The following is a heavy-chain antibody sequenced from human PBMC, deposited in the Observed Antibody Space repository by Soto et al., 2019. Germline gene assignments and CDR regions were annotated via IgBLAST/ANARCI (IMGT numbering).Heavy chain of an antibody. CDR2: IYPGDSDT. CDR3: AKDLGITMIVVVIFDAFDI. V-gene: IGHV5-51*01. Sequence: GESLKISCKGSGYSFTSYWIGWVRQMPGKGLEWMGIIYPGDSDTRYSPSFQGQVTISADKSISTAYLQWSSLKASDTAVYYCAKDLGITMIVVVIFDAFDIWGQGTMVTVSS. J-gene: IGHJ3*02. D-gene: IGHD3-22*01. CDR1: GYSFTSYW.